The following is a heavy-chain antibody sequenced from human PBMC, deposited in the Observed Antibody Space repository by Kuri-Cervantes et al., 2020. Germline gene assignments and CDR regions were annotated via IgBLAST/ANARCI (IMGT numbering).Heavy chain of an antibody. D-gene: IGHD6-13*01. CDR2: IWFDGSNK. V-gene: IGHV3-33*01. CDR1: GFTFSNYG. J-gene: IGHJ6*02. CDR3: ARSKSSSWYDHYYYYYYGMDV. Sequence: GGSLRLSCAASGFTFSNYGMHWVRQAPGKGLEWVAVIWFDGSNKYYADSVKGRFTISRDNAKNSLYLQMNSLRDEDTAVYYCARSKSSSWYDHYYYYYYGMDVWGQGTTVTVSS.